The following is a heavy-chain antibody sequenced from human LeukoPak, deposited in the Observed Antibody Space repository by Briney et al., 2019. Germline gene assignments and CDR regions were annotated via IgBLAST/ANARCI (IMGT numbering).Heavy chain of an antibody. CDR3: ATGPIAARHFDY. D-gene: IGHD6-6*01. Sequence: SVKVSCKASGGTFSSYAISWVRQAPGQGLEWMGGIIPIFGTANYAQKFQGRVTITADESTSTAYMELSSLRSEDTAVYYCATGPIAARHFDYWGQGTLVTVSS. V-gene: IGHV1-69*13. CDR2: IIPIFGTA. J-gene: IGHJ4*02. CDR1: GGTFSSYA.